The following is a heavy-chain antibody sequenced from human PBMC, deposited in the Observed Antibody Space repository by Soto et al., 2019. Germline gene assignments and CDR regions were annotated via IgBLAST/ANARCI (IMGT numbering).Heavy chain of an antibody. D-gene: IGHD1-1*01. Sequence: SETLSLTCTVSGDSISGSLWSWIRQPPGRGLERIEYVHYSGSTNYNPSHKSRDTISVDTSKNKFSLKLSSVKTAVTAVYYCARARTWNDPFDYWGQGTLVTVSS. CDR1: GDSISGSL. CDR3: ARARTWNDPFDY. CDR2: VHYSGST. J-gene: IGHJ4*02. V-gene: IGHV4-59*01.